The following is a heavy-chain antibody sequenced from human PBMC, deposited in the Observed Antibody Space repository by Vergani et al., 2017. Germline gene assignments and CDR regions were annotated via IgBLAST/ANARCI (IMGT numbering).Heavy chain of an antibody. V-gene: IGHV1-69*18. D-gene: IGHD5-12*01. Sequence: QVQLVQSGAEVKKPGSSVKVSCKASGGTFSSYAISWVRQAPGQGLEWMGRIIPIFGTANYAQKFKGRDTSTADESKSTAYMERSSLRSEDTAVYYCATKSGYSGDYWGQGTLVTVSS. CDR1: GGTFSSYA. CDR3: ATKSGYSGDY. J-gene: IGHJ4*02. CDR2: IIPIFGTA.